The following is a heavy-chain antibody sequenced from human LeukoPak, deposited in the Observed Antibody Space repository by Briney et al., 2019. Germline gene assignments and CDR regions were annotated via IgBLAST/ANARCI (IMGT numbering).Heavy chain of an antibody. CDR2: MNPNTGNT. J-gene: IGHJ6*03. D-gene: IGHD1-14*01. CDR1: GYIFTTYD. Sequence: ASVKVSCKASGYIFTTYDINWVRLAPGQGLEWMAWMNPNTGNTGFAQKFQGRVTMTRDTSTSTVYMELSSLRSEDTAVYYCARSSGRSPNRDYMDVWGKGTTVTISS. CDR3: ARSSGRSPNRDYMDV. V-gene: IGHV1-8*02.